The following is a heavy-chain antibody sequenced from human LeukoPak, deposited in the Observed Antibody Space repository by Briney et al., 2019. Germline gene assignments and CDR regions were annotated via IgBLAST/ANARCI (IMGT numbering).Heavy chain of an antibody. V-gene: IGHV3-23*01. D-gene: IGHD3-22*01. CDR1: GFTFSSYA. J-gene: IGHJ4*02. CDR2: ISGSGGST. Sequence: PGGSLRLSCAASGFTFSSYAMSWVRQAPGKGLEWVSAISGSGGSTYYADSVKGRFTISRDNSKNTLYLQMNSLRAEDTAVYYCAKGGYYYDSSGYSYWGQGTLVTVSS. CDR3: AKGGYYYDSSGYSY.